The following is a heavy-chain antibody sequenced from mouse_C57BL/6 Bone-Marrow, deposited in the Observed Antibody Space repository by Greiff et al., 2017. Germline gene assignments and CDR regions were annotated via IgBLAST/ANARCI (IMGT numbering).Heavy chain of an antibody. CDR1: GYTFTNYW. CDR3: ARAYDYDDYTIDD. V-gene: IGHV1-64*01. D-gene: IGHD2-4*01. Sequence: VQLQQPGAELVKPGASVKLSCKASGYTFTNYWMHWVKQRPGQGLEWIGMMHPNGGSTDYNEKFKSEATLSVDKSSRTAYMELSSLTSEDSAVYYCARAYDYDDYTIDDWGQGTSVTVSS. CDR2: MHPNGGST. J-gene: IGHJ4*01.